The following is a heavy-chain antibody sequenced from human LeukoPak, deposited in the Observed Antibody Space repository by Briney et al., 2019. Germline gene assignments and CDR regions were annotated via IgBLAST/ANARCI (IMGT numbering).Heavy chain of an antibody. Sequence: ASVKVSCKASGGTFSSYAISWVRQAPGQGLEWMGGIIPIFGTANYAQKFQGRVTITADESTSTAYMELSSLRSEDTAVFYCAKVKTDRARDGLDVWGQGTTVTVSS. D-gene: IGHD1-14*01. J-gene: IGHJ6*02. V-gene: IGHV1-69*01. CDR2: IIPIFGTA. CDR3: AKVKTDRARDGLDV. CDR1: GGTFSSYA.